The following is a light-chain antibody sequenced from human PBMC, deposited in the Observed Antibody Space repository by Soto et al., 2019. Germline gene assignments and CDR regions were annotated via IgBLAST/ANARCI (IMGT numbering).Light chain of an antibody. CDR3: QQFNNWMHT. CDR1: QSVNQK. J-gene: IGKJ2*01. V-gene: IGKV3-15*01. Sequence: EIVLTQSPATLSVSPGERATLSCRASQSVNQKLGWYQQKPGQAPRLLIYVASYRATGIPARFSGSGSETEYTLTISNLQAEDFAVYYCQQFNNWMHTFGQGTRLEIK. CDR2: VAS.